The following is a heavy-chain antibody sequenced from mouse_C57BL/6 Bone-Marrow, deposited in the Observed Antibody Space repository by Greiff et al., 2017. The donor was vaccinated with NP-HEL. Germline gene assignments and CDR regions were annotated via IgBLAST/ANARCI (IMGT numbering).Heavy chain of an antibody. V-gene: IGHV1-82*01. Sequence: QVQLQQSGPELVKPGASVKISCKASGYDFSSSWMNWVKQRPGKGLEWIGRIYPGDGDTKYNGKFKGKATLTADKSSSTAYMQLSSLTSEDSSVYFCARDFWSYWGQGTTLTVSS. CDR3: ARDFWSY. CDR2: IYPGDGDT. J-gene: IGHJ2*01. CDR1: GYDFSSSW.